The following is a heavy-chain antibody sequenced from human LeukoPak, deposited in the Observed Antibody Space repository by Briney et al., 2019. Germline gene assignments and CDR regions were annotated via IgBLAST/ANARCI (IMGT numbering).Heavy chain of an antibody. V-gene: IGHV3-23*01. J-gene: IGHJ4*02. CDR2: ISGSGGST. CDR1: GFTFSSYA. D-gene: IGHD3-22*01. Sequence: GGSLRLSCAASGFTFSSYAMSWVRQAPGKGLEWVSAISGSGGSTYYADSVKGRFTISRDNSKNTLYLQMNSLRAEDTAVYYCAKDSGVYDSSGYYYRYWGQGTLVTVSS. CDR3: AKDSGVYDSSGYYYRY.